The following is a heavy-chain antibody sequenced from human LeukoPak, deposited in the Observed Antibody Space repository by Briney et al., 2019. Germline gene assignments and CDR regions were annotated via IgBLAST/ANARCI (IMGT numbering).Heavy chain of an antibody. CDR2: ISAYNGNT. V-gene: IGHV1-18*01. Sequence: VASVKVSCKASGYTFTSYGISWVRQAPGQGLEWMGWISAYNGNTNYAQKLQGRVTMTTDTSTSTAYMELRSLRSDDTAVYCCARDRPITMIVVATYGMDVWGQGTTVTVSS. CDR1: GYTFTSYG. D-gene: IGHD3-22*01. CDR3: ARDRPITMIVVATYGMDV. J-gene: IGHJ6*02.